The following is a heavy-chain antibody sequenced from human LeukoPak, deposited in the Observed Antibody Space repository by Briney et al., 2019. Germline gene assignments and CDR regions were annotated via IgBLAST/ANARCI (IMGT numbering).Heavy chain of an antibody. V-gene: IGHV1-8*03. CDR3: ATDLGGSGKDAFDI. J-gene: IGHJ3*02. CDR2: MNPNSGNT. Sequence: GASVKVSCKASGYTFTSYDINWVRQATGQGLEWMGWMNPNSGNTGYAQKFQGRVTITRNTSISTAYMELSSLRSEDTAVYYCATDLGGSGKDAFDIWGQGTMVTVSS. CDR1: GYTFTSYD. D-gene: IGHD3-10*01.